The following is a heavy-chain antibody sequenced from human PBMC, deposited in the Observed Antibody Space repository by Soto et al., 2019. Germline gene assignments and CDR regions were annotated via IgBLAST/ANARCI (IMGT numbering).Heavy chain of an antibody. CDR3: ATSNWFDP. J-gene: IGHJ5*02. CDR2: IYYSGST. CDR1: GGSISSSSYY. Sequence: QLQLQESGPGLVKPSETLSLTCTVSGGSISSSSYYWGWIRQPPGKGLEWIGYIYYSGSTYYNPSLKSQVTISVDTSKNQFSRKLNSVTAADTAVYYGATSNWFDPWGQGTLVTVSS. V-gene: IGHV4-39*01.